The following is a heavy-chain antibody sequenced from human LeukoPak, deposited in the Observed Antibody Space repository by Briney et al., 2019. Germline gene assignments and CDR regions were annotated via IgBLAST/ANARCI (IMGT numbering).Heavy chain of an antibody. J-gene: IGHJ5*02. Sequence: PSETLSLTCTVSGGSFRSYYWSWIRQPPGKGLEWIGYMHHSGSTKHNPYLKSRVTISVDTSKSQFSLKLSSVTAADTAVYYCARHAAVEGSSGWSPLWWFDPWGQGTLVTVSS. CDR3: ARHAAVEGSSGWSPLWWFDP. D-gene: IGHD6-19*01. V-gene: IGHV4-59*08. CDR1: GGSFRSYY. CDR2: MHHSGST.